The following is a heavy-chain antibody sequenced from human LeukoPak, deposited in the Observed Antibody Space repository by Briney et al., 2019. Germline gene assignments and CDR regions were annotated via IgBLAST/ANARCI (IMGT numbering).Heavy chain of an antibody. CDR2: VTSSSSSM. CDR3: ARDLAWGGY. Sequence: GGSLRLSCVASGFTFSIYTMSWVRQAPGKGLEWVSSVTSSSSSMYSADSVKGRLTISRDNAKNSLYLQMNSLRAEDTAVYYCARDLAWGGYWGQGTLVTISS. V-gene: IGHV3-21*01. D-gene: IGHD7-27*01. CDR1: GFTFSIYT. J-gene: IGHJ4*02.